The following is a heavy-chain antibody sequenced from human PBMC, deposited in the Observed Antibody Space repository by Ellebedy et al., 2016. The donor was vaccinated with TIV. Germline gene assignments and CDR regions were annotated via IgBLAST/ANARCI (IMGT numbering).Heavy chain of an antibody. CDR1: GGSISSYY. D-gene: IGHD4-17*01. J-gene: IGHJ6*02. V-gene: IGHV4-4*07. Sequence: SETLSLXXTVSGGSISSYYWSWIRQPAGKGLEWIGRIYTSGSTNYNPSLKSRVTMSVDTSKNQFSLKLSSVTAADTAVYYCAGATVTTAMDVWGQGTTVTVSS. CDR3: AGATVTTAMDV. CDR2: IYTSGST.